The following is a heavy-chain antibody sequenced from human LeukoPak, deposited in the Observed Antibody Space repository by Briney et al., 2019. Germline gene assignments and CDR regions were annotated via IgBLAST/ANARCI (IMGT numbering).Heavy chain of an antibody. CDR2: IIPIFGTA. V-gene: IGHV1-69*05. D-gene: IGHD3-22*01. Sequence: SVKVSCKASGGTFSSYAISWVRQAPGQGLEWMGRIIPIFGTANYAQKFQGRVTITTDESTGTAYMELSSLRSEDTAVYYCASTRSSGYYLFDYWGQGTLVTVSS. CDR3: ASTRSSGYYLFDY. CDR1: GGTFSSYA. J-gene: IGHJ4*02.